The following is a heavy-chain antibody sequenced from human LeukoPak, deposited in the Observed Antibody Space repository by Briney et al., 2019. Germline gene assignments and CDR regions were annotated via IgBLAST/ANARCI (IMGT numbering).Heavy chain of an antibody. D-gene: IGHD4-17*01. CDR1: GFTFTNYG. Sequence: GGSLRLSCGASGFTFTNYGMHWVRQAPGKGLEWVANIKQDGSEKYYVDSVKGRFTISRDNAKNSLSLQMNSLRAEDTAVYYCARRDHGDYGEEYWGQGTLVTVSS. V-gene: IGHV3-7*01. CDR2: IKQDGSEK. J-gene: IGHJ4*02. CDR3: ARRDHGDYGEEY.